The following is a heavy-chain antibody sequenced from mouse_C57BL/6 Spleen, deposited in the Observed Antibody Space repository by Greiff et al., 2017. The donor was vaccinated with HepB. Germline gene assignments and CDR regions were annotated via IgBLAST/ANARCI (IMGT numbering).Heavy chain of an antibody. V-gene: IGHV1-69*01. Sequence: VKLQQPGAELVMPGASVKLSCKASGYTFTSYWMHWVKQRPGQGLEWIGEIDPSDSYTNYNQKFKGKSTLTVDKSSSTAYMQLSSLTSEDSAVYYCARQDDYDSAWFAYWGQGTLVTVSA. CDR2: IDPSDSYT. CDR1: GYTFTSYW. J-gene: IGHJ3*01. CDR3: ARQDDYDSAWFAY. D-gene: IGHD2-4*01.